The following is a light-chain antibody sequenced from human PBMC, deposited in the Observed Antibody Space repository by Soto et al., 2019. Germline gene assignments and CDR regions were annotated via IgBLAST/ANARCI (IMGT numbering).Light chain of an antibody. CDR1: SSNIGNNY. CDR2: KTN. Sequence: QSVLTQPPSASGTPGQRVTISCSGSSSNIGNNYIYWYQQLPVTTPKLLIYKTNQRPSGVPDRFSGSKSGTSGSLAISGLRSEYEADYYCAAWDDSLSGWMFGGGTKVTVL. J-gene: IGLJ3*02. CDR3: AAWDDSLSGWM. V-gene: IGLV1-47*01.